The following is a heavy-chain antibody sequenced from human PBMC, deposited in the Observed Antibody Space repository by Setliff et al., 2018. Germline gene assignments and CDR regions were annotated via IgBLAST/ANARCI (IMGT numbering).Heavy chain of an antibody. Sequence: SETLSLTCAVYGGSFRGYYWSWIRQPPGKGLEWIGEINHSGSTNYNPSLKSRVTISVDTSKNQFSLKLTSVTAADTAVYYCARRPLYHYDFWSNWFDPWGQGTLVTVSS. CDR1: GGSFRGYY. CDR2: INHSGST. J-gene: IGHJ5*02. D-gene: IGHD3-3*01. V-gene: IGHV4-34*01. CDR3: ARRPLYHYDFWSNWFDP.